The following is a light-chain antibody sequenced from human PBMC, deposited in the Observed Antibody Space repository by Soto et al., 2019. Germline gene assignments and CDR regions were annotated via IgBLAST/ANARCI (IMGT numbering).Light chain of an antibody. V-gene: IGKV3D-20*02. CDR2: GAS. CDR3: HQRRICSPDT. CDR1: QSVSSSF. Sequence: EIVWAQCRERLYLSAGEGATHYCRACQSVSSSFLGRYQQKPGQAPRLLISGASTRATGVPARFSVSGAGTDFTLTISIPEPQEFPFYYCHQRRICSPDTFGQGPRWRL. J-gene: IGKJ5*01.